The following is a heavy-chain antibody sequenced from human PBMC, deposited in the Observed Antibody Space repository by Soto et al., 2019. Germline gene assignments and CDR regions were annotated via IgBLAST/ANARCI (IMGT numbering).Heavy chain of an antibody. Sequence: ASVEVSCKASGYTFTSYDINWVRQATGKGLEWMGWMNPNSGNTGYAQKFQGRVTMTRNTSISTAYMELSSLRSEDTAVYYCARGTDSSTAFDIWGQGTMVTVSS. D-gene: IGHD6-13*01. CDR1: GYTFTSYD. CDR3: ARGTDSSTAFDI. CDR2: MNPNSGNT. J-gene: IGHJ3*02. V-gene: IGHV1-8*01.